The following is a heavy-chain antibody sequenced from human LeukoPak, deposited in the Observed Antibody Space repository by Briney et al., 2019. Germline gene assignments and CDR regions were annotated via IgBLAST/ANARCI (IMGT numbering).Heavy chain of an antibody. CDR1: GYSFTTYW. CDR3: ARFSYYDSSGLPRTYFDY. V-gene: IGHV5-51*01. D-gene: IGHD3-22*01. CDR2: IYPGDSDT. J-gene: IGHJ4*02. Sequence: GESLKISCKTSGYSFTTYWIGWVRQMPGKGLEWMGIIYPGDSDTRNSPSFQGQVTTSADKSISTAYLQWSSLKASDTAMYYCARFSYYDSSGLPRTYFDYWGQGTLVTVSS.